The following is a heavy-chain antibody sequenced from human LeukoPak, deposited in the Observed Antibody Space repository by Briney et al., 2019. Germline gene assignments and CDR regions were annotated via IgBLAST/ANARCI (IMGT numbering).Heavy chain of an antibody. J-gene: IGHJ3*02. CDR1: GGSISSSSYY. D-gene: IGHD3-10*01. CDR3: ARPFSGSGGSTAFDI. V-gene: IGHV4-39*01. Sequence: SETLSLTCTVSGGSISSSSYYWGWIRQPPGKGLEWIGSIYYSGSTYYNPSLKSRVTISVDTSRNQFSLRLSSVTAADTAVYFCARPFSGSGGSTAFDIWGHGTMVTVSS. CDR2: IYYSGST.